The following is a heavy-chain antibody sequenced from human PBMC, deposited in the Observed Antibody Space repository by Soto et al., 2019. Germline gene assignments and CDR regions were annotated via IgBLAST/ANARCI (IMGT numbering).Heavy chain of an antibody. CDR1: GYTFTRYG. CDR3: ARGIAVAAIRDAFDI. D-gene: IGHD6-19*01. J-gene: IGHJ3*02. V-gene: IGHV1-18*01. Sequence: QVQLVQSGAEVKKPGASVKVSCKASGYTFTRYGISWVIQAPGQELALMGWISAYNGNTNYAQKLQGRVTMTTDTSTSTAYMELRSLRSDDTAVYYCARGIAVAAIRDAFDIWGQGTMVTVSS. CDR2: ISAYNGNT.